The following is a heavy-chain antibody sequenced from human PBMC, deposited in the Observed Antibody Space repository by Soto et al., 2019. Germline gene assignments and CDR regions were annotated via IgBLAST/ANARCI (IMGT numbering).Heavy chain of an antibody. CDR1: GGNFSGYY. Sequence: SETLSLTCAVYGGNFSGYYWSWIRQPPGKGLEWIGYIYYSGSTNYNPSLKSRVTISVDTSKNQFSLKLSSVTAADTAVYYCARRWGRTFDYWGQGTLVTVSS. CDR2: IYYSGST. V-gene: IGHV4-59*08. CDR3: ARRWGRTFDY. J-gene: IGHJ4*02. D-gene: IGHD7-27*01.